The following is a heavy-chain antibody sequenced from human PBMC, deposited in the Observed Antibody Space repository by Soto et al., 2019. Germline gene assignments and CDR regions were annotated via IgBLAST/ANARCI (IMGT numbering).Heavy chain of an antibody. CDR2: ISAYNGNT. CDR3: ARDGGGYYGLELYYFDY. V-gene: IGHV1-18*01. Sequence: ASVKVSCKASGYTFTSYGSSWVRQAPGQGLEWMGWISAYNGNTNYAQKLRGRVTMTTDTSTSTAYMELRSLSYDETAVYYCARDGGGYYGLELYYFDYWGQGTLVTVSS. D-gene: IGHD3-10*01. J-gene: IGHJ4*02. CDR1: GYTFTSYG.